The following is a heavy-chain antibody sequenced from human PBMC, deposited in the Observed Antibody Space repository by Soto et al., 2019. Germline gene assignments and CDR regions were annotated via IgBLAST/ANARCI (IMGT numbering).Heavy chain of an antibody. CDR3: ARLWFGDLDYYYGMDV. V-gene: IGHV4-34*01. D-gene: IGHD3-10*01. Sequence: SETLSLTCAVYGGSFSGYYWSWIRQPPGKGLEWIGEINHSGSTNYNPSLKSRVTISVDTSKNQFSLKLSSVTAADTAVYYCARLWFGDLDYYYGMDVWGQGTTVTVSS. J-gene: IGHJ6*02. CDR1: GGSFSGYY. CDR2: INHSGST.